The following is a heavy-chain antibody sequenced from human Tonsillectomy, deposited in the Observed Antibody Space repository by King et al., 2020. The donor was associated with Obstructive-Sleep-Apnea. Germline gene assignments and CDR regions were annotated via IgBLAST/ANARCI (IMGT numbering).Heavy chain of an antibody. D-gene: IGHD6-19*01. CDR3: ARDPIAVAGPYYFDY. CDR2: ISSSSSYI. V-gene: IGHV3-21*01. CDR1: GFTFSSYS. Sequence: VQLVESGGGLVKPGGSLRLSCAASGFTFSSYSMNWVRQAPGKGLEWVSSISSSSSYIYFADSVKGRFTISRDNAKNSLYLQMNSLRAEDTAVYYCARDPIAVAGPYYFDYWGQGTLVTVSS. J-gene: IGHJ4*02.